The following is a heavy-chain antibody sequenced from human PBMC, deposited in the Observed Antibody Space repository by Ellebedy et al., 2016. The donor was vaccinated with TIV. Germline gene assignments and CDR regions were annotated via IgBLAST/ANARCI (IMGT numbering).Heavy chain of an antibody. CDR3: AKDRRMVRGVPTYNWFDP. Sequence: GESLKISCAASGFTVGSNYMSWVRQAPGKGLEWVSVIYSGGSPYYADPVKGRFTISRDNSKNTLYLQMNSLRAEDTAVYYCAKDRRMVRGVPTYNWFDPWGQGTLVTVSS. CDR2: IYSGGSP. J-gene: IGHJ5*02. V-gene: IGHV3-66*01. CDR1: GFTVGSNY. D-gene: IGHD3-10*01.